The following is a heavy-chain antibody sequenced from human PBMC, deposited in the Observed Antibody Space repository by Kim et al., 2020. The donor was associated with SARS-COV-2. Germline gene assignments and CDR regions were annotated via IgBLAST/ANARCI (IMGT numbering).Heavy chain of an antibody. V-gene: IGHV3-7*03. D-gene: IGHD1-26*01. J-gene: IGHJ3*01. Sequence: DSVKGRFTISRDNTKNSLYLQMDSLRAEDTAVYYCARDTLARAKMGVFDLWGLGTMVTVSS. CDR3: ARDTLARAKMGVFDL.